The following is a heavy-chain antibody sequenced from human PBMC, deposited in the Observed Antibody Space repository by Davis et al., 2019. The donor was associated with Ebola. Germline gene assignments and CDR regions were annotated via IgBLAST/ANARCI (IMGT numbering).Heavy chain of an antibody. V-gene: IGHV3-23*01. CDR3: AKMQGYMDV. CDR1: GFTFSNYG. Sequence: GESLKISCAASGFTFSNYGMTWVRQAPGKGLEWVSAIAGDGTAYYADSVKGRFTISRDNSKNSLYLQMNSLRAEDTATYYCAKMQGYMDVWGKGTTVTVSS. J-gene: IGHJ6*03. CDR2: IAGDGTA.